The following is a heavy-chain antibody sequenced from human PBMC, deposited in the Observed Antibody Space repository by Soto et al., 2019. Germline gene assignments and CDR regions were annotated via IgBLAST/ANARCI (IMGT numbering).Heavy chain of an antibody. CDR3: ARVSMLFGVLLWGAYDLDV. V-gene: IGHV1-18*01. CDR1: GFTFTDYG. CDR2: ISAHNGNT. D-gene: IGHD3-3*01. Sequence: QVELVQSGAEVKKPGASVRVSCKASGFTFTDYGFSWVREAPGQGLEWMGWISAHNGNTVYTQSLQDRVTLTTDTSTTTAYLELRSLKSDDTAVYYCARVSMLFGVLLWGAYDLDVWGQGPRVTV. J-gene: IGHJ6*02.